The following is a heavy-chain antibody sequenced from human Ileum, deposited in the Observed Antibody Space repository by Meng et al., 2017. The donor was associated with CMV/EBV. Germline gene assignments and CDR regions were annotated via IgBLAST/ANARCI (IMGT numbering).Heavy chain of an antibody. CDR1: GWSFSGYY. Sequence: CAVCGWSFSGYYWTWIRQPPGKGLEWIGEIKHGGNTKYNPSLKSRVTMSLDTSKNQVSLKLTSMTAADTALYYCARSYGSGSSRFDPWGQGTLVTVSS. V-gene: IGHV4-34*01. J-gene: IGHJ5*02. D-gene: IGHD3-10*01. CDR3: ARSYGSGSSRFDP. CDR2: IKHGGNT.